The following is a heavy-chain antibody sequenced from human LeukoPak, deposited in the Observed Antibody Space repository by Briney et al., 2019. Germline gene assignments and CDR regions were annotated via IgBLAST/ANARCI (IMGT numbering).Heavy chain of an antibody. J-gene: IGHJ4*02. Sequence: ASVKVSCKASGGTFSSYAISWVRQAPGQGLEWMGRIIPILGIANYAQKFQGRVTITADKSTSTAYMELSSLRSEDTAVYYCARWSYGSSSLNDYWGQGTLVTVSS. V-gene: IGHV1-69*04. CDR1: GGTFSSYA. CDR2: IIPILGIA. CDR3: ARWSYGSSSLNDY. D-gene: IGHD6-13*01.